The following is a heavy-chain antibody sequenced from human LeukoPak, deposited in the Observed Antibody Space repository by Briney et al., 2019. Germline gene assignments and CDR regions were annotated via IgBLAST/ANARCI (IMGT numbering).Heavy chain of an antibody. CDR1: GGSFSGYY. V-gene: IGHV4-34*01. D-gene: IGHD3-22*01. Sequence: KSSETLSLTCAVYGGSFSGYYWSWIRQPPGKGLEWIGEINHSGSTNYNPSLKSRVTISVDTSKNQFSLKLSSVTAADTAVYYCARGVYYYDSSGYYYMPPSFDYWGQGTLVTVSS. CDR3: ARGVYYYDSSGYYYMPPSFDY. CDR2: INHSGST. J-gene: IGHJ4*02.